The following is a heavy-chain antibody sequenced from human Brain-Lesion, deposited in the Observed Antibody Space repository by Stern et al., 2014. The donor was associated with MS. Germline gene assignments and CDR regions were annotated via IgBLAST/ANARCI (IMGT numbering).Heavy chain of an antibody. Sequence: QVQLVESGPGLVKPSETLSLTCTVAGGSVSSTSYAWAWIRQPPGKGLEWIGTIYYSGNTYYSPSLKSRLTISLDKSKNQVSMHLRSGTAADTAVYYCAGEEDIRYCSGGSCTGNWFDPWGQGTLVTVSS. D-gene: IGHD2-15*01. CDR3: AGEEDIRYCSGGSCTGNWFDP. J-gene: IGHJ5*02. V-gene: IGHV4-39*01. CDR2: IYYSGNT. CDR1: GGSVSSTSYA.